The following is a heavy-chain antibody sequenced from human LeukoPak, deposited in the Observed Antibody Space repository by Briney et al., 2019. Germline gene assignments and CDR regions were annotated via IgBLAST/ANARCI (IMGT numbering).Heavy chain of an antibody. CDR2: INPSGGST. Sequence: ASVKVSCKASGYTFTSYYMHWVRQAPGQGLEWMGIINPSGGSTSYAQKLQGRVTMTTDTSTSTAYMELRSLRSDDTAVYYCARGPEYMVRGVIGSYWGQGTLVTVSS. J-gene: IGHJ4*02. CDR3: ARGPEYMVRGVIGSY. CDR1: GYTFTSYY. V-gene: IGHV1-46*01. D-gene: IGHD3-10*01.